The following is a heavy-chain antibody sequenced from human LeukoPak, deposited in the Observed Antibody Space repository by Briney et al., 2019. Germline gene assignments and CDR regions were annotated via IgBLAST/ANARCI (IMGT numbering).Heavy chain of an antibody. V-gene: IGHV3-48*02. D-gene: IGHD3-9*01. CDR1: GFSFTDYP. CDR2: IRTAAEGAKYA. Sequence: GGSLRLSCATSGFSFTDYPMNWVRQAPGKGLEWISNIRTAAEGAKYAYYADSVKGRVTISRDDGKNTLYLHMNSLRDDDTAVYYCATDQRYAFDYWGQGILVTVSS. CDR3: ATDQRYAFDY. J-gene: IGHJ4*02.